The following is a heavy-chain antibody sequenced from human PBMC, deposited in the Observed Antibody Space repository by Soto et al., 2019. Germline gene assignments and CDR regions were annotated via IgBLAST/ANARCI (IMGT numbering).Heavy chain of an antibody. CDR2: IYSGGST. D-gene: IGHD3-10*01. J-gene: IGHJ6*03. V-gene: IGHV3-53*04. Sequence: EVQLVESGGGLVQPGGSLRLSCAASGFTVSSNYMSWVRQAPGKGLEWVSVIYSGGSTYYADSVKGRFTISRHNSKNTRYLQMNSLRAEDTAVYYCARNYGSGSYYHYYYYMDVWGKGTTVTVSS. CDR3: ARNYGSGSYYHYYYYMDV. CDR1: GFTVSSNY.